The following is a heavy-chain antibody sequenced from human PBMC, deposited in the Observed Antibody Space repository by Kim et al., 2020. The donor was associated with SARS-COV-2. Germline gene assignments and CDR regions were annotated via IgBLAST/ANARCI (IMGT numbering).Heavy chain of an antibody. CDR3: AKSTAANYSYGMDV. J-gene: IGHJ6*02. Sequence: ADSVQGRFTISRDNSKNTLYLQMNSLRAEDTAVYYCAKSTAANYSYGMDVWGQGTTVTVSS. V-gene: IGHV3-30*02. D-gene: IGHD2-15*01.